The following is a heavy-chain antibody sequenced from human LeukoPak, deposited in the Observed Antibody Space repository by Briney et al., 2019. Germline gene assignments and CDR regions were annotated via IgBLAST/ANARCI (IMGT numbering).Heavy chain of an antibody. D-gene: IGHD1-7*01. V-gene: IGHV3-11*01. J-gene: IGHJ4*02. CDR1: GFTFSDYY. CDR3: AGGTLGLFDY. Sequence: PGGSLRLSCAASGFTFSDYYMSWLRQAPGKGLEWVSDISSSGSAIYYADSVKGRFTISRDNTKNSLYLQMNSLRAEDTAGYYCAGGTLGLFDYWGQGTLVTGSS. CDR2: ISSSGSAI.